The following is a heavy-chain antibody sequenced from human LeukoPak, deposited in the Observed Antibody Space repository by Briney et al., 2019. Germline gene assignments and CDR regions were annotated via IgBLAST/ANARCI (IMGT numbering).Heavy chain of an antibody. Sequence: ASVKVSCKASGYTFTSYGISWVRQAPGQGLEWMGWISAYNGNTNYAQKLQGRVTMTTDTSTRTAYMELRSLRSDDTAVYYCARALNSGSYYYYYYMDVWGKRTTVTVSS. V-gene: IGHV1-18*01. CDR3: ARALNSGSYYYYYYMDV. D-gene: IGHD1-26*01. CDR1: GYTFTSYG. J-gene: IGHJ6*03. CDR2: ISAYNGNT.